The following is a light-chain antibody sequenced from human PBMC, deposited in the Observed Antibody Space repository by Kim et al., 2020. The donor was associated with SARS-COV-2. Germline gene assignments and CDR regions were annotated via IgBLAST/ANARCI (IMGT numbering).Light chain of an antibody. CDR2: DVS. J-gene: IGKJ2*01. Sequence: EIVLTQSPATLSLSPGERATLSCRASQSVSRLAWYQHKPGQAPRLLIYDVSNRAPGIPARFSGSGSGTDFTLIISGLEPEDFAVYYCQQRSSWPRGTFGQGTKLDI. CDR1: QSVSR. V-gene: IGKV3-11*01. CDR3: QQRSSWPRGT.